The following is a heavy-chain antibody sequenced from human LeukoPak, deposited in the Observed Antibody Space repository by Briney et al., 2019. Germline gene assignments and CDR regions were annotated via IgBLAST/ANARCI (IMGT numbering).Heavy chain of an antibody. CDR2: IYTSGST. CDR1: GGSISSYY. D-gene: IGHD3-9*01. Sequence: PSETLSLTCTVSGGSISSYYWSWIRQPAGKGLEWIGRIYTSGSTNYNPSLKSRVTMSVDTSKNQFSLKLSSVTAADTAVYYCASNALHYDILTGYERVFDYWGQGTLVTVSS. J-gene: IGHJ4*02. CDR3: ASNALHYDILTGYERVFDY. V-gene: IGHV4-4*07.